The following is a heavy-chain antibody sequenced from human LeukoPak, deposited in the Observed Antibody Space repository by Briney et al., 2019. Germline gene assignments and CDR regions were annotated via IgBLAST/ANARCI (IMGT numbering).Heavy chain of an antibody. CDR1: GYIFTNYW. CDR3: ARRRGISGTYGY. Sequence: GESLKISCKASGYIFTNYWIGWVRQMPGKGLEWMGIIYPGDSDTRYGPSFQGQVTISADKSISTAYVQWSSLKASDSAIYYCARRRGISGTYGYWGQGTLVTVSS. J-gene: IGHJ4*02. V-gene: IGHV5-51*01. CDR2: IYPGDSDT. D-gene: IGHD1-26*01.